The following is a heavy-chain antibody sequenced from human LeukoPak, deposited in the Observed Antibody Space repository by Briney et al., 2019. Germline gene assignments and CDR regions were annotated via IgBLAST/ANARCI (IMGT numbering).Heavy chain of an antibody. Sequence: ASVKVSCKASGGTFSSYAISWVRQAPGQGLEWMGGIIPIFGTANYAQKFQGRVTITTDESTSTAYMELSSLRSEDTAVYYCARDGDGAIAAAGTNAFDIWGQGTMVTVSS. CDR3: ARDGDGAIAAAGTNAFDI. CDR2: IIPIFGTA. V-gene: IGHV1-69*05. D-gene: IGHD6-13*01. J-gene: IGHJ3*02. CDR1: GGTFSSYA.